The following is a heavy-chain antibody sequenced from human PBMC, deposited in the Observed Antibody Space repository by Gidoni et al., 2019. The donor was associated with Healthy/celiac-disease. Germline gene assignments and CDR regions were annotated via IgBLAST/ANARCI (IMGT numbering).Heavy chain of an antibody. J-gene: IGHJ4*02. Sequence: EVQLVESGGGLVQPGGSLRLSCAASGFTFSSYEMNWVRQAPGKGLEWVSYISSSGSTIYYADSVKGRFTISRDNTKNSLYLQMNSLRAEDTAVYYCAREIDYDSPGYDYWGQGTLVTVSS. CDR3: AREIDYDSPGYDY. CDR2: ISSSGSTI. V-gene: IGHV3-48*03. CDR1: GFTFSSYE. D-gene: IGHD3-22*01.